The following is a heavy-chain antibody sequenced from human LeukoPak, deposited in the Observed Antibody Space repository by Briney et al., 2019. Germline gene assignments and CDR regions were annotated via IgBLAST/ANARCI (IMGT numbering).Heavy chain of an antibody. V-gene: IGHV1-46*01. Sequence: ASVKVSCKASGYTFTSYYMHWVRQAPGQGLEWMGIINPSGGSTSYAQKFQGRVTMTRDTSTSTVYMELSSLRSEDTAVYYCARVGIEPNSGSYRGLDYWGQGTLVTVSS. CDR3: ARVGIEPNSGSYRGLDY. CDR1: GYTFTSYY. J-gene: IGHJ4*02. D-gene: IGHD1-26*01. CDR2: INPSGGST.